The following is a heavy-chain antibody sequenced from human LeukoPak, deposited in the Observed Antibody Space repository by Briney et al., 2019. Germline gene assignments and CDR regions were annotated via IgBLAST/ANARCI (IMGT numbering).Heavy chain of an antibody. V-gene: IGHV3-48*04. CDR2: ISISGTTT. J-gene: IGHJ4*02. D-gene: IGHD6-13*01. CDR3: AKDILAAGLFFDY. CDR1: GFTFSSYS. Sequence: GGSLRLSCAASGFTFSSYSMNWVRQAPGKGLEWVSYISISGTTTNYADSVKGRFTISRDDARNSLYLQMNSLTAEDTAVYYCAKDILAAGLFFDYWGQGTLVTVSS.